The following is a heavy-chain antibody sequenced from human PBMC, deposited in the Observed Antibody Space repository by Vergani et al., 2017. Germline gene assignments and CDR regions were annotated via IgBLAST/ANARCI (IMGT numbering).Heavy chain of an antibody. D-gene: IGHD3-22*01. CDR3: ARGIGDYYDSSGYRDY. V-gene: IGHV4-39*01. J-gene: IGHJ4*02. CDR2: IYYSGST. Sequence: QVQLQESGPGLVKPSETLSLTCTVSGGSISSSSYYWGWIRQPPGKGLEWIGSIYYSGSTYYNPSLKSRVTISVDTSKNQFSLKLSSVTAADTAVYYCARGIGDYYDSSGYRDYWGQGTLVTVSS. CDR1: GGSISSSSYY.